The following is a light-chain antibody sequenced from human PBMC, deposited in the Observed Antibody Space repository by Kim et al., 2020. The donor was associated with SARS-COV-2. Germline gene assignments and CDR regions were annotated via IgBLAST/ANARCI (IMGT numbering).Light chain of an antibody. CDR2: DVS. Sequence: QSALTQPASVSGSPGQSITISCTGTSSDLGGYAYVSWYQQHPDKAPKLIIYDVSRRPSGVSNRFSASKSGNTASLTISGLQAEDEADYYCSSYTTYTTWVFGGGTQLTVL. V-gene: IGLV2-14*03. CDR1: SSDLGGYAY. CDR3: SSYTTYTTWV. J-gene: IGLJ3*02.